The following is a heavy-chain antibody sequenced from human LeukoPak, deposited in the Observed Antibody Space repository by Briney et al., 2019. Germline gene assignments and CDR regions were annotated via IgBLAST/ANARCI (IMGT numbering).Heavy chain of an antibody. V-gene: IGHV1-2*02. Sequence: ASVKVSCKASGYTFTDYYMHWVRQAPGQGLEWMGWINPNSGGTNYAQKFQGRVTMTRDTSISTAYMELSRLRSDDTAVYYCARDPRGGDTQFDYWGQGTLVTVSS. D-gene: IGHD2-21*02. J-gene: IGHJ4*02. CDR2: INPNSGGT. CDR3: ARDPRGGDTQFDY. CDR1: GYTFTDYY.